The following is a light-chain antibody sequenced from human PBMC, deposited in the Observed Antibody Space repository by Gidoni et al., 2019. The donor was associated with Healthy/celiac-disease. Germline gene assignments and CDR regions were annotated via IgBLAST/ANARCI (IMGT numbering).Light chain of an antibody. CDR1: QSVSSY. Sequence: EIVLTQSPATLSLSPGERATLSCRASQSVSSYLAWYQQKPGQDPRLLIYDASNRATGIPARFSGSGSGTDFTLTISSLEPEDFAVXXCQQRSNWXXTFGQGTKLEIK. CDR2: DAS. CDR3: QQRSNWXXT. J-gene: IGKJ2*01. V-gene: IGKV3-11*01.